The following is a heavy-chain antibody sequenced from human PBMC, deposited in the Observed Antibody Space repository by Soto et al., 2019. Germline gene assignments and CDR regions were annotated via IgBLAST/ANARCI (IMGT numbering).Heavy chain of an antibody. Sequence: QVQLVQSGAEVKKPGSSVKVSCKASGGTFSSYAISWVRQAPGQGLEWMGGIIPIFGTANYAQKFQGRVTITADETRSTAYMELSSLSSEDTAVYYCARAGYSYGYGVAPLDYWGQGTLVTVSS. CDR3: ARAGYSYGYGVAPLDY. D-gene: IGHD5-18*01. J-gene: IGHJ4*02. CDR1: GGTFSSYA. CDR2: IIPIFGTA. V-gene: IGHV1-69*01.